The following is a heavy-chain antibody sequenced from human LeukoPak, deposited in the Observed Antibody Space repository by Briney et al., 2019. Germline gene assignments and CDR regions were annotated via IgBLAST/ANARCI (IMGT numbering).Heavy chain of an antibody. V-gene: IGHV1-18*01. CDR3: ARVLGSGWTDYYYYMDV. CDR1: GYTFTSHG. D-gene: IGHD6-19*01. CDR2: ISTYNGNT. J-gene: IGHJ6*03. Sequence: ASVKVSCKASGYTFTSHGISWVRQAPGQGLEWMGWISTYNGNTNYAQKLQGRVSMTTDTSTSTAYMELRSLRSDDTAVYYCARVLGSGWTDYYYYMDVWGKGTTVTISS.